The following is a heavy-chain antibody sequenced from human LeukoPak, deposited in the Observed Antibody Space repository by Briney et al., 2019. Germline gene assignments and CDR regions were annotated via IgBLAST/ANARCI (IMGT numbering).Heavy chain of an antibody. D-gene: IGHD3-10*01. J-gene: IGHJ5*02. Sequence: PGGSLRLSCAASGFTFSGSAMHWVRQASGKGLEWVGRIRSKANSYATAYAASVKGRFTISRDDSKNTAYLQMNSLKTEDTAVYYCTRSVSPIWFGGRNWFDPWGQGTLVTVSS. CDR1: GFTFSGSA. CDR2: IRSKANSYAT. CDR3: TRSVSPIWFGGRNWFDP. V-gene: IGHV3-73*01.